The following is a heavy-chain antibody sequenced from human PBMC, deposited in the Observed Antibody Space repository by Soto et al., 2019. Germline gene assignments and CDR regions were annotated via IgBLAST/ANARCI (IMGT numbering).Heavy chain of an antibody. CDR3: AKPLDIVVVPAAKGAFDI. CDR1: GFTFSSYA. V-gene: IGHV3-23*01. CDR2: ISGSGGST. J-gene: IGHJ3*02. Sequence: EVQLLESGGGLVQPGGSLRLSCAASGFTFSSYAMSWVRQAPGKGLEWVSAISGSGGSTYYADSVKGRFTISRDKSKNTLYLQMNSLRAEDTAVYYCAKPLDIVVVPAAKGAFDIWGQGTMVTVSS. D-gene: IGHD2-2*01.